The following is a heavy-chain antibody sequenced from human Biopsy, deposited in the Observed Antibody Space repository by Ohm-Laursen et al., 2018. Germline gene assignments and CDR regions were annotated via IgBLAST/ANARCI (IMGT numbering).Heavy chain of an antibody. J-gene: IGHJ6*02. CDR1: GFTFSRSV. CDR2: IHGDERSA. Sequence: SLRLSCSASGFTFSRSVMHWVRQAPGKGLMWVSRIHGDERSATYAEPVKGRFTISRDNAKNTLHLQMNSLRPEDTAVYYCAKDWFPYADYARAHGVDVWGQGTTVTVSS. V-gene: IGHV3-74*03. D-gene: IGHD3-16*01. CDR3: AKDWFPYADYARAHGVDV.